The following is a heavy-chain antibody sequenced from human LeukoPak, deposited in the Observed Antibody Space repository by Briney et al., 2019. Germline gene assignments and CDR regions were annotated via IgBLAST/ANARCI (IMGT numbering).Heavy chain of an antibody. CDR2: ISYDGSNK. D-gene: IGHD6-6*01. J-gene: IGHJ4*02. CDR3: ADLVDY. CDR1: GFTFSSYA. Sequence: GGSLRLSCAASGFTFSSYAMHWVRQAPGKGLEWVAVISYDGSNKYYADSVKGRFTISRDNSKDTLYLQMNSLRVEDTAVYYCADLVDYWGQGTLVTVSS. V-gene: IGHV3-30*01.